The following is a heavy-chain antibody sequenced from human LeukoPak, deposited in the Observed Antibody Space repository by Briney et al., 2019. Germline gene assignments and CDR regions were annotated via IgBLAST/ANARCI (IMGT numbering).Heavy chain of an antibody. V-gene: IGHV1-8*01. CDR2: MNPNSGNT. D-gene: IGHD2-8*02. CDR3: ARSWSWNNWFDP. Sequence: ASVKVSCKASGYTFTSYDINWVRQATGQGLEWMGWMNPNSGNTGYAQKFQGRVTMTRNTSISTAYMELSSPRSEDTAVYYCARSWSWNNWFDPWGQGTLVTVSS. CDR1: GYTFTSYD. J-gene: IGHJ5*02.